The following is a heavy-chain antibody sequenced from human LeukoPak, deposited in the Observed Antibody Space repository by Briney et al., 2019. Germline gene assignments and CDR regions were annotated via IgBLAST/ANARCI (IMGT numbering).Heavy chain of an antibody. CDR3: ARGASAYYYAMDV. CDR2: IYDSGST. V-gene: IGHV4-59*01. J-gene: IGHJ6*02. Sequence: SETLSLTCTVSGGSISSYYWNWIRQPPGKGLEWIGYIYDSGSTNYNPSLQSRVTISVDTSKNQFSLRLNSVTAADTAVYYCARGASAYYYAMDVWGQGTTVTV. CDR1: GGSISSYY.